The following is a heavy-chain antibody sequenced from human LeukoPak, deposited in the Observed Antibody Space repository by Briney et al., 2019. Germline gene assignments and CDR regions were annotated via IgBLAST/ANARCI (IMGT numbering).Heavy chain of an antibody. CDR1: GFTFSSYS. Sequence: PGGSLRLSCAASGFTFSSYSMNWVRQAPGKGLEWVSSISSSSSYMYYADSVKGRFTISRDNAKNSLFLQMNSLRAEDTAVYYCARDYKLLRPFDYWGQGTLVTVSS. J-gene: IGHJ4*02. CDR3: ARDYKLLRPFDY. CDR2: ISSSSSYM. D-gene: IGHD2-21*01. V-gene: IGHV3-21*01.